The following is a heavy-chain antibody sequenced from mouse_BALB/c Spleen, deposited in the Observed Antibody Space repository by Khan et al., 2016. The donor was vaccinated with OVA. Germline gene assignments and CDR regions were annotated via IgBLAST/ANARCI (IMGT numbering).Heavy chain of an antibody. D-gene: IGHD1-2*01. CDR1: GYSITSGYG. CDR2: ISYSGST. V-gene: IGHV3-2*02. Sequence: EVELVESGPGLVKPSQSLSLTCTVTGYSITSGYGWNWIRQFPGNKLEWMGYISYSGSTNYNPSLKSRISITRDTSKNQFFLQLNSVTTEDTATYYCARTARLNYWGKGTTLTVSS. CDR3: ARTARLNY. J-gene: IGHJ2*01.